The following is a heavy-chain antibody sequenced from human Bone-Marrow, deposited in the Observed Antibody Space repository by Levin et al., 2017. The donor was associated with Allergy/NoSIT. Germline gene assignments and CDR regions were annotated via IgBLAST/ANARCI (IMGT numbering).Heavy chain of an antibody. CDR1: GGTFSSYA. V-gene: IGHV1-69*13. D-gene: IGHD6-13*01. CDR3: ARPRIAAAGTGYYYYGMDV. J-gene: IGHJ6*02. Sequence: SVKVSCKASGGTFSSYAISWVRQAPGQGLEWMGGIIPIFGTANYAQKFQGRVTITADESTSTAYMELSSLRSEDTAVYYCARPRIAAAGTGYYYYGMDVWGQGTTVTVSS. CDR2: IIPIFGTA.